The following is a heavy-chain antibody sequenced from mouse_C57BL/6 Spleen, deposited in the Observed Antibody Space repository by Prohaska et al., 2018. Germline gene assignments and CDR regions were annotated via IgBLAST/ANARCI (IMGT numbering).Heavy chain of an antibody. CDR3: AREDYYGSNYSYYFDY. J-gene: IGHJ2*01. V-gene: IGHV1-26*01. D-gene: IGHD1-1*01. Sequence: HGKSLEWIGDINPNNGGTSYNQKFKGKATLTVDKSSSTAYMELRSLTSEDSAVYYCAREDYYGSNYSYYFDYWGQGTTLTVSS. CDR2: INPNNGGT.